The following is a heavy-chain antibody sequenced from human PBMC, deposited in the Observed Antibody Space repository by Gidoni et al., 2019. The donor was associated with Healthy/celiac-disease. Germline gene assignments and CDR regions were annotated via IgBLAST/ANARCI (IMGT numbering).Heavy chain of an antibody. CDR1: GFTFSSYG. CDR3: ARRGPRIYKYTSLPGYGMDV. Sequence: QVQLVESGGGVVQPGRSLRLSCAASGFTFSSYGMPWVRQAPGKGLEWVAVIWYDGSNKYYADSVKGRFTISRDNSKNTLYLQMNSLRAEDTAVYYCARRGPRIYKYTSLPGYGMDVWGQGTTVTVSS. CDR2: IWYDGSNK. V-gene: IGHV3-33*01. J-gene: IGHJ6*02. D-gene: IGHD1-1*01.